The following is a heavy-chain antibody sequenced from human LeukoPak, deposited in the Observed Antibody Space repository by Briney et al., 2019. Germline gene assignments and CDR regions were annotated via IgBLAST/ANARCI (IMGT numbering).Heavy chain of an antibody. Sequence: PGGSLRLSCAASGFTFSSYWMSWVRQAPGKGLEWVGRIKSKTDGGTTDYAAPVKGRFTISRDDSKNTLYLQMNSLKTEDTAVYYCTTVQWSAAYRVGATSYFDYWGQGTLVTVSS. V-gene: IGHV3-15*01. D-gene: IGHD1-26*01. J-gene: IGHJ4*02. CDR2: IKSKTDGGTT. CDR1: GFTFSSYW. CDR3: TTVQWSAAYRVGATSYFDY.